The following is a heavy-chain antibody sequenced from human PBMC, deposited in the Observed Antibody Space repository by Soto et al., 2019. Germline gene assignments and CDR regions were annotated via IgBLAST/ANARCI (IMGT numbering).Heavy chain of an antibody. CDR2: IDPSDSYT. D-gene: IGHD2-2*02. Sequence: PGESRKNSCKGSGYSFTSYWISWVRQLPGKGLEWMGRIDPSDSYTNYSPSFQGHVTISADRSISTAYLQWSSLKASDTAMYYCARRGYCSSTSCHSSYYYYYGMDVWGQGTTVTVSS. V-gene: IGHV5-10-1*01. J-gene: IGHJ6*02. CDR3: ARRGYCSSTSCHSSYYYYYGMDV. CDR1: GYSFTSYW.